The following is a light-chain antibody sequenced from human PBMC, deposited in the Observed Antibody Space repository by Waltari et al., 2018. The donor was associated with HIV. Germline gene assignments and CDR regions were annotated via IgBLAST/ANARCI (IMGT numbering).Light chain of an antibody. Sequence: SYVLTQPPLVSVAPGQTASISCGGHNIASKSVHWYRQEAGQAPVLVVYDDTDRPSWVPERFSGSTCGNAATLAINRAEVGDEGDYYCHVWGSGRGVVFGGGTKLTVL. CDR1: NIASKS. J-gene: IGLJ2*01. CDR3: HVWGSGRGVV. V-gene: IGLV3-21*02. CDR2: DDT.